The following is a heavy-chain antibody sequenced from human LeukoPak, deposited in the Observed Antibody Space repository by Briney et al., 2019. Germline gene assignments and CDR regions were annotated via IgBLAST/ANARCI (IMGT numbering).Heavy chain of an antibody. D-gene: IGHD1-26*01. CDR1: GGXXXGYY. J-gene: IGHJ4*02. CDR2: INHSGST. CDR3: ARVWEIIDY. Sequence: SETLSLTCAVYGGXXXGYYWSWIRQPXXXXXEWIGEINHSGSTNYNPSLKSRVTISVDTSKNQFSLKLSSVTAADTAVYYCARVWEIIDYWGQGTLVTVSS. V-gene: IGHV4-34*01.